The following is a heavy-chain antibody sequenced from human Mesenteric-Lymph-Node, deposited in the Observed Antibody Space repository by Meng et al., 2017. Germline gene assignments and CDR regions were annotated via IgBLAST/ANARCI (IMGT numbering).Heavy chain of an antibody. J-gene: IGHJ5*02. D-gene: IGHD6-19*01. CDR1: GYTFTNDD. V-gene: IGHV1-8*02. CDR2: MNPNSGNT. CDR3: AREVLDHSSGWYDWFDP. Sequence: ASVKVSCKASGYTFTNDDINWVRQATGQGLEWMGWMNPNSGNTGYAQKFQGRLTMTRNTSTSTAYMELSSLRSDDTAVYYCAREVLDHSSGWYDWFDPWGQGTLVTVSS.